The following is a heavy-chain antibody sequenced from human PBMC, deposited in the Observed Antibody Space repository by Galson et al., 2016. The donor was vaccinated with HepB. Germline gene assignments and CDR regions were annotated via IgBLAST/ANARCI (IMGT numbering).Heavy chain of an antibody. J-gene: IGHJ4*02. CDR1: GFTFDNYG. V-gene: IGHV3-23*01. D-gene: IGHD5-18*01. CDR2: ISGRGGRT. CDR3: AKDVDTAMVPDAFDI. Sequence: SLRLSCAASGFTFDNYGMTWVRQASGKGLEWVSGISGRGGRTYYADSVKGRFTLSRDNSKDTLYLQMNSLRAEDTAVYYCAKDVDTAMVPDAFDIWGQGALVTVSS.